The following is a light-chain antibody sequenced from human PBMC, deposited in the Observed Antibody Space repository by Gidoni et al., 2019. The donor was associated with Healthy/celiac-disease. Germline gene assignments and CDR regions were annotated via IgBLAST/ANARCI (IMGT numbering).Light chain of an antibody. J-gene: IGKJ5*01. CDR1: QSVLSSSNNKNY. CDR3: QQYYSTPIT. Sequence: DVVMTKSPESLAVSLGERATIHCKSSQSVLSSSNNKNYLAWYQQKPGQPPKLLIYWASTRESGVPDRFSGSGSGTDFTLTSSSLQAEDVAVYYCQQYYSTPITFGQGTRLEIK. CDR2: WAS. V-gene: IGKV4-1*01.